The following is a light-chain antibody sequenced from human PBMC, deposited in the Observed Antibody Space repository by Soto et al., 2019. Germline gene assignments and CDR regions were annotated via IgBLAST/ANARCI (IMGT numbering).Light chain of an antibody. Sequence: DIVMTQSPDSLAVSLGERATINCKSSQSVLYSSKNKNYLAWYQQKPGQVPKLLIYWASTWESGVPDRFSGSGSGTDFTLTISSLQAEDVAVYYCQQYYTTPFTFGPGTKVDIK. J-gene: IGKJ3*01. CDR2: WAS. CDR1: QSVLYSSKNKNY. V-gene: IGKV4-1*01. CDR3: QQYYTTPFT.